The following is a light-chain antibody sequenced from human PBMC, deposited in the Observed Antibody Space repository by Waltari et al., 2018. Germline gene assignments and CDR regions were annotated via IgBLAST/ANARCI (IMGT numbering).Light chain of an antibody. J-gene: IGKJ1*01. CDR3: MQGTHWPWT. CDR1: QSLVYGDGNTY. V-gene: IGKV2-30*01. Sequence: DVVMTQSPLSLPVTLGQPASISCRSSQSLVYGDGNTYLNWFQQRPGQSPRRLFYKVSNRDSGVPDRFSGSGSGTDFTLKISRVEADDVGVYYCMQGTHWPWTFGQGTKVEIK. CDR2: KVS.